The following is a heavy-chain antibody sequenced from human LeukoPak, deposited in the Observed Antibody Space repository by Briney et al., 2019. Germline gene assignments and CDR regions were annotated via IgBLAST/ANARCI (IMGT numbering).Heavy chain of an antibody. J-gene: IGHJ4*02. D-gene: IGHD2-2*01. CDR1: GFTVSSNY. CDR2: IYHSGST. Sequence: GSLRLSCAASGFTVSSNYMSWVRQAPGKGLEWIGYIYHSGSTYYNPSLKSRVTISVDRSKNQFSLKLSSVTAADTAVYYCARDFGTNWGQGTLVTVSS. CDR3: ARDFGTN. V-gene: IGHV4-4*02.